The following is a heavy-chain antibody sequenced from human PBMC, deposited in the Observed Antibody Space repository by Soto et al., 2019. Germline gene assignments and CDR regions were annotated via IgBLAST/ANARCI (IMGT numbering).Heavy chain of an antibody. J-gene: IGHJ3*02. D-gene: IGHD4-4*01. CDR2: ISYDGTNE. CDR3: PRVDYSGNSGYAFDI. Sequence: QVQLVESGGGVVQPGRSLRLSCAASGFTFSTFGMHWVRQAPGKGLEWVAVISYDGTNEYYADSVKGRFTISRDNSKNTLYLQMNSLRAEDTAVYSCPRVDYSGNSGYAFDIWGQGTMVTVSS. CDR1: GFTFSTFG. V-gene: IGHV3-30*03.